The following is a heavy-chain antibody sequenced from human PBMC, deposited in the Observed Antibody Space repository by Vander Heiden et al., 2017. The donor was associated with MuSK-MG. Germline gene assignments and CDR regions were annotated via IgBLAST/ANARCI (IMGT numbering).Heavy chain of an antibody. CDR1: GLTFSNYA. J-gene: IGHJ3*02. D-gene: IGHD4-17*01. Sequence: EVQLLESGGGLVQPGGSLRLSCAASGLTFSNYAMSWVRQAPGKGLEWVSGISGGGGTTYYADSVKGRFTTSRDNSKNTLYLRMNSLRAEDTAVYYCAKVVRDYGDYVGAFDIWGQGTMVTVSS. CDR2: ISGGGGTT. V-gene: IGHV3-23*01. CDR3: AKVVRDYGDYVGAFDI.